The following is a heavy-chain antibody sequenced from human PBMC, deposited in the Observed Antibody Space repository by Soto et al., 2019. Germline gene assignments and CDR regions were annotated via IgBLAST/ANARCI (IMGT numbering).Heavy chain of an antibody. CDR1: GGTFSSYT. J-gene: IGHJ6*03. D-gene: IGHD2-2*01. Sequence: SVKVSCKASGGTFSSYTISWVRQAPGQGLEWMGRIIPILGIANYAQKFQGRVTITADKSTSTAYMELSSLRSEDTAVYYCARGPILPDIVVVPAASYYYYYMDVWGKGTTVTVSS. CDR3: ARGPILPDIVVVPAASYYYYYMDV. CDR2: IIPILGIA. V-gene: IGHV1-69*02.